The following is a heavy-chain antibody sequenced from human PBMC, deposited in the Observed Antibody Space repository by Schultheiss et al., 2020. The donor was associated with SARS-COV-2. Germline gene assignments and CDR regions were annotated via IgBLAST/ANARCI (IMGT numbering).Heavy chain of an antibody. CDR3: ARGGGYQKDIVLVVYAISYYGMDV. Sequence: GGSLRLSCAASGFTFSSYAMHWVRQAPGKGLEWVAVIWYDGSNKYYVDSVKGRFTISRDNAKNSLYLQMNSLRAEDTAVYYCARGGGYQKDIVLVVYAISYYGMDVWGQGTTVTVSS. J-gene: IGHJ6*02. V-gene: IGHV3-33*08. CDR1: GFTFSSYA. D-gene: IGHD2-8*02. CDR2: IWYDGSNK.